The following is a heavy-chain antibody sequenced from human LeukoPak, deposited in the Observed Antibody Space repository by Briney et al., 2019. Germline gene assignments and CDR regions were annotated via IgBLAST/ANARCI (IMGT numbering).Heavy chain of an antibody. V-gene: IGHV4-30-2*01. CDR3: ARADRIAAAPFDP. Sequence: PSETLSLTCTVSGGSISSGGYYWSWIRQPPGKGLEWIGYIYHSGSTYYNPSLKSRVTISVDRSKNQFSLKLSSVTAADTAVYYCARADRIAAAPFDPWGQGTLVTVSS. CDR2: IYHSGST. D-gene: IGHD6-13*01. CDR1: GGSISSGGYY. J-gene: IGHJ5*02.